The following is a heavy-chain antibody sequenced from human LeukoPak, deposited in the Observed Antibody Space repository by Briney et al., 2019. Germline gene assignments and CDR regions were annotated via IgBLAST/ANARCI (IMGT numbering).Heavy chain of an antibody. CDR2: INPSGGST. Sequence: GASVKVSCKVSGYTFTSYYVHWVRQAPGQGLEWMGMINPSGGSTSYAQKFQGRVAMARDTSTSTVYMELSSLRSEDTAVYYCARQLEFGYYYYMDVWGKGTTVTVSS. CDR1: GYTFTSYY. D-gene: IGHD1-1*01. V-gene: IGHV1-46*03. J-gene: IGHJ6*03. CDR3: ARQLEFGYYYYMDV.